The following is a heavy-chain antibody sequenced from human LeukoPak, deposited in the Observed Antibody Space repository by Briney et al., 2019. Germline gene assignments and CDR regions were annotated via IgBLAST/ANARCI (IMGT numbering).Heavy chain of an antibody. V-gene: IGHV4-34*01. CDR3: ARFSANYYGGNSVYFDY. J-gene: IGHJ4*02. D-gene: IGHD4-23*01. Sequence: SETLSLTCAVYGGSFSGYYWSWIRQPPGKGLEWIGEINHSGSTNYNPSLKSRVTISVDTSKNQFSLKLSSVTAADTAVYYCARFSANYYGGNSVYFDYWGQGTLVTVS. CDR1: GGSFSGYY. CDR2: INHSGST.